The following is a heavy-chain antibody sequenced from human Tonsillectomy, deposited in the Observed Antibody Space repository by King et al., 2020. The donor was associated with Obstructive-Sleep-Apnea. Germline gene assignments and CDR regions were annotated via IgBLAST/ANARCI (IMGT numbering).Heavy chain of an antibody. CDR2: ISSSVSTI. V-gene: IGHV3-11*01. J-gene: IGHJ2*01. Sequence: VQLVESGGGLVKPGGSLRLSCAASGFTFSEYYMSWIRQAPGKGLEWVSYISSSVSTIYHADSVKGRFTISRDNAKNSLYLQMNSLRAEDTAVYYCAGDGRPGWYFDLWGRGTLVTVSS. D-gene: IGHD1-1*01. CDR1: GFTFSEYY. CDR3: AGDGRPGWYFDL.